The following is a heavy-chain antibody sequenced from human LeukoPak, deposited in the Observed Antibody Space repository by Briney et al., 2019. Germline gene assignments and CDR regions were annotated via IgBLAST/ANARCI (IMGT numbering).Heavy chain of an antibody. CDR1: GFAFSNHD. CDR2: ISGGGGST. D-gene: IGHD2-8*02. Sequence: PGGSLRLSCAASGFAFSNHDMSWVRQAPGKGLEWVAGISGGGGSTHNADSVKGRFTISRDNSKNTLFLQMNSLRAEDTAVYYCAKEGVASGPWGQGTLVTVSS. CDR3: AKEGVASGP. J-gene: IGHJ5*02. V-gene: IGHV3-23*01.